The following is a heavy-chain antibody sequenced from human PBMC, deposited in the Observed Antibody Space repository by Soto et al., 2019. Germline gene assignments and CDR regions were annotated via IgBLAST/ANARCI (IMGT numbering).Heavy chain of an antibody. J-gene: IGHJ4*02. CDR2: FDPEDGET. V-gene: IGHV1-24*01. CDR1: GYTLTELS. CDR3: ARGEAYPYYFDY. Sequence: ASVKVSCKVSGYTLTELSMHWVRQAPGKGLEWMGGFDPEDGETIYAQKFQGRVTMTEDTSTSTAYMELRSLRSDDTAVYYCARGEAYPYYFDYWGQGTLVTVSS. D-gene: IGHD3-16*01.